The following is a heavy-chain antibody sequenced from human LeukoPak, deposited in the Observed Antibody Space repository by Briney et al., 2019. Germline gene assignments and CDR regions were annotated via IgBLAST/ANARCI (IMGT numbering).Heavy chain of an antibody. J-gene: IGHJ6*03. V-gene: IGHV4-59*01. D-gene: IGHD3-3*01. Sequence: SETLSLTCTVSGGSISSYYWSWIRQPPGKGLEWSGYIYYSGSTNYNPSLKSRVTISVDTSKNQFSLKLSSVTAADTAVYYCARTYYDFWSGYYPYYMDVWGKGTTVTVSS. CDR3: ARTYYDFWSGYYPYYMDV. CDR2: IYYSGST. CDR1: GGSISSYY.